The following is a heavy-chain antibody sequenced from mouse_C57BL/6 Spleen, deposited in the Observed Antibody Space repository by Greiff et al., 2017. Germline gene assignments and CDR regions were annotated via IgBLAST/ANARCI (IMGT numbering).Heavy chain of an antibody. CDR1: GYAFSSSW. V-gene: IGHV1-82*01. Sequence: QVQLQQSGPELVKPGASVTISCKASGYAFSSSWMNWVKQRPGKGLEWIGRIYPGDGDTNYNGKFKGKATLTADKSSSTAYMQLSSLTSEDSAVYFCARSYGSSYGFAYWGQGTLVTVAA. CDR3: ARSYGSSYGFAY. J-gene: IGHJ3*01. CDR2: IYPGDGDT. D-gene: IGHD1-1*01.